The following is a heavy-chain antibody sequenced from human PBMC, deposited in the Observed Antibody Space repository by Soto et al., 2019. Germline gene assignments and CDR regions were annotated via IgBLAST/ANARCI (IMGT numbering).Heavy chain of an antibody. CDR3: ARDRRYSSGWYSTMGY. Sequence: GGSLRLSCAASGFTFSSYGMHWVRQAPGKGLEWVAVIWYDGSNKYYADSVKGRFTISRDNSKNTLYLQMNSLRAEDTAVYYCARDRRYSSGWYSTMGYWGQGTLVTVSS. CDR1: GFTFSSYG. J-gene: IGHJ4*02. D-gene: IGHD6-19*01. V-gene: IGHV3-33*01. CDR2: IWYDGSNK.